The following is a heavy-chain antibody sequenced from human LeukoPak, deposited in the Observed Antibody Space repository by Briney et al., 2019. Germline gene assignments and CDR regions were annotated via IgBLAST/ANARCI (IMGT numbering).Heavy chain of an antibody. Sequence: GGSLRLSCAASGFTFSSYAMSWVRQAPGKGLEWVSAISGSGGSTYYVDSVKGRFTISRDNSKNTLYLQMNSLRAEDTAVYYCAKVHIVGATTLNGYDYWGQGTLVTVSS. CDR1: GFTFSSYA. V-gene: IGHV3-23*01. D-gene: IGHD1-26*01. CDR3: AKVHIVGATTLNGYDY. J-gene: IGHJ4*02. CDR2: ISGSGGST.